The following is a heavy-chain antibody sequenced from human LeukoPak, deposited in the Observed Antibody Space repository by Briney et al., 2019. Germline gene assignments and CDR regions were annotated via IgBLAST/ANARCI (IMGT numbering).Heavy chain of an antibody. CDR3: ARAPWRYYGSGSYYNAFDI. J-gene: IGHJ3*02. CDR1: YGSFNNYY. Sequence: SETLSLTCTVSYGSFNNYYWSWIRQPPGKGLEWIGYIYYSGSTNYNPPLKSRVTISVDTSKNQFSLKVNSVTAADTAVYYCARAPWRYYGSGSYYNAFDIWGQGTMVTVSS. V-gene: IGHV4-59*01. D-gene: IGHD3-10*01. CDR2: IYYSGST.